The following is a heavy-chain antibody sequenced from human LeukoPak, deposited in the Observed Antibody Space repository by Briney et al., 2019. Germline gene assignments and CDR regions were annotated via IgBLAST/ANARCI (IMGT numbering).Heavy chain of an antibody. Sequence: ASVKVSCRASGYTFTGYYMHWVRQAPGQGLEWMGRINPNSGGTNYAQKFQGRVTMTRDTSISTAYMELSRLRSEDTAVYYCASSGSGSYENWFDPWGQGTLVTVSS. D-gene: IGHD1-26*01. CDR1: GYTFTGYY. CDR3: ASSGSGSYENWFDP. V-gene: IGHV1-2*06. J-gene: IGHJ5*02. CDR2: INPNSGGT.